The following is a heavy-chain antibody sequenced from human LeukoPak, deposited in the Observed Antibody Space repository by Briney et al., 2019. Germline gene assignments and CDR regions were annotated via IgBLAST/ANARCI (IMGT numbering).Heavy chain of an antibody. V-gene: IGHV4-38-2*01. CDR3: ASGITMIVVAH. Sequence: PSETLSLTCAVSSYSISSGYYWGWIRQPPGKGLEWIGYIYHSGTTYYNPSLKSRVTMSVDTSKNQFSLKLSSVTAADTAVYYCASGITMIVVAHWGQGILVTVSS. J-gene: IGHJ4*02. CDR2: IYHSGTT. D-gene: IGHD3-22*01. CDR1: SYSISSGYY.